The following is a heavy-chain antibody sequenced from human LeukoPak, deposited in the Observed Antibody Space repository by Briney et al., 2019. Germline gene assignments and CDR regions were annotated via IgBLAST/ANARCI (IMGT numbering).Heavy chain of an antibody. J-gene: IGHJ4*02. V-gene: IGHV3-48*03. Sequence: PGGSLRLSCAASGFTFSSYEMNWVRQAPGKELEWISYISSSGSTIYYADSVKGRFTISRDNAKNSLYLQMSSLRAEDTAVYYCASLDRGYYYSFDYWGQGTLVTVSS. CDR3: ASLDRGYYYSFDY. CDR1: GFTFSSYE. D-gene: IGHD2/OR15-2a*01. CDR2: ISSSGSTI.